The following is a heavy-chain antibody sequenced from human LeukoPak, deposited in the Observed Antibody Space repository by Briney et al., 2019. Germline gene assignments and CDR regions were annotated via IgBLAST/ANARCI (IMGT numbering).Heavy chain of an antibody. CDR1: VGSISSSSYY. CDR2: IYHSGST. CDR3: ARGMSVGVTSDY. V-gene: IGHV4-39*07. Sequence: PSETLSLTCTVSVGSISSSSYYWGWIRQPPGKGLGWIGSIYHSGSTYYNPSLKSRATISVDTSKNQFSLKLSSVTAADTAVYYCARGMSVGVTSDYWGQGTLVTVSS. J-gene: IGHJ4*02. D-gene: IGHD4-11*01.